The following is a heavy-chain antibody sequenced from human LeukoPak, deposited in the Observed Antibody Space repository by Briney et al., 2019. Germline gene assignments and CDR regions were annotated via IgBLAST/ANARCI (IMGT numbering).Heavy chain of an antibody. CDR1: GGSISSSSDY. J-gene: IGHJ4*02. CDR2: IYYSGST. V-gene: IGHV4-39*01. Sequence: PSETLSLTCTVSGGSISSSSDYWGWIRQPPGKGLEWIGTIYYSGSTYYNPSLKSRVTISVDTSKNQFSLKLSSVTAADTAVYYCAKYYYDSSGYFDYWGQGTLVTVSS. D-gene: IGHD3-22*01. CDR3: AKYYYDSSGYFDY.